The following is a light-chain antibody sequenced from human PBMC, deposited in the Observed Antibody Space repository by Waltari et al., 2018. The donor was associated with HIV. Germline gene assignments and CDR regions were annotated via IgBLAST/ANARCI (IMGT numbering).Light chain of an antibody. CDR2: SNN. CDR3: AAWDDSLNGPWV. J-gene: IGLJ3*02. Sequence: QSVLTQPPSASGTPGQRVTISCSGSSSNIGSNTVNWYQQLPATAPKLLIYSNNRRPSGVPDRFSGSKSGTSASLAISGLQSEDEADYYCAAWDDSLNGPWVFGGGTKLTVL. CDR1: SSNIGSNT. V-gene: IGLV1-44*01.